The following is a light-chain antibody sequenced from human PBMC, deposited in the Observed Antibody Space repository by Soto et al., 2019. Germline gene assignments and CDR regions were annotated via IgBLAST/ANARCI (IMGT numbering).Light chain of an antibody. CDR2: EVS. J-gene: IGLJ1*01. V-gene: IGLV2-14*01. CDR1: SSDVGGYNY. Sequence: QSALTQPASVSGSPGQSITISCTGTSSDVGGYNYVSWYQQHPGKAPKLMIYEVSNRPSGVSNRFSGSKSGNTASLTISGLQAEDEADYYCSSYTSSSTSCVFGTGIKLTVL. CDR3: SSYTSSSTSCV.